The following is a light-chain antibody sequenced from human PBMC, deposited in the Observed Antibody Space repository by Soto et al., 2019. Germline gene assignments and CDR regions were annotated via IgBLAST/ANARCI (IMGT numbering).Light chain of an antibody. CDR1: ESLSTY. Sequence: EIVMTQSPATLSVSPGERVTLSCGASESLSTYLAWYPQKPGQAPRLLIYGASTKATGIPARFSGSGSATDFTLTISSLQSEDFAVYYCQSYNDWPFTFGQGTKLEI. CDR3: QSYNDWPFT. CDR2: GAS. J-gene: IGKJ2*01. V-gene: IGKV3-15*01.